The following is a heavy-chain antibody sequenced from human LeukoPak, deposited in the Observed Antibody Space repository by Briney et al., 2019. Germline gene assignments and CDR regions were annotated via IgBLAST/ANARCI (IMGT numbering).Heavy chain of an antibody. CDR3: ARGGLYSSGPTDY. Sequence: GGSLRLSCAASGFTFSSYDMHWVRQATGKGLEWGSAIGTAGDTYYPGSVKGRFTISRENAKNSLYLQMNSLRAGDTAVYYCARGGLYSSGPTDYWGQGTLVTVSS. CDR1: GFTFSSYD. D-gene: IGHD6-19*01. CDR2: IGTAGDT. V-gene: IGHV3-13*01. J-gene: IGHJ4*02.